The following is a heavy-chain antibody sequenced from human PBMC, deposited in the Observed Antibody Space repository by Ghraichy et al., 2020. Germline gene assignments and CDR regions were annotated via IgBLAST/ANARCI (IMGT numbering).Heavy chain of an antibody. V-gene: IGHV3-20*04. CDR3: CGIAAAGTRGYGMDV. CDR1: GFTFDDYG. J-gene: IGHJ6*02. D-gene: IGHD6-13*01. CDR2: INWNGGST. Sequence: GGSLRLSCAASGFTFDDYGMSWVRQAPGKGLEWVSGINWNGGSTGYADSVKGRFTISRDNAKNSLYLQMNSLRAEDTALYYCCGIAAAGTRGYGMDVWGQGTTVTVFS.